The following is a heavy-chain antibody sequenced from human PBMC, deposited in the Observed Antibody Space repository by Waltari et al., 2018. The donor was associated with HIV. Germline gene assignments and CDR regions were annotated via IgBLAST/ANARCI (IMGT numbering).Heavy chain of an antibody. CDR1: GFHFNKSG. Sequence: QVQLVESAGGVVQSRRSLRLSCVTSGFHFNKSGMNWVRQAPGRGMELLGFKRFDGITKLYRESVKGRFITSRDKSKKRRYLQMNSLRPNDTAVYYCAKDLKTLVREGGIDPCGQGTLVTVS. J-gene: IGHJ5*02. CDR3: AKDLKTLVREGGIDP. D-gene: IGHD3-10*01. CDR2: KRFDGITK. V-gene: IGHV3-30*02.